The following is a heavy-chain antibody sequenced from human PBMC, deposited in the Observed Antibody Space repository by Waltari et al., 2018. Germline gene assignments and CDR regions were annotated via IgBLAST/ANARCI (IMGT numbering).Heavy chain of an antibody. CDR3: ARDSEMGAVFDI. CDR1: GGSFTDYW. Sequence: QVQLQQWGAGLLKPAETLSLTCAVYGGSFTDYWWTWVRPLPGKGLGWIGEINHSGDTNYSRSLRSRLTISLDTSTNQLSLRLNSVTAADTGVYFCARDSEMGAVFDIWGQGTVVTVSS. V-gene: IGHV4-34*01. J-gene: IGHJ3*02. CDR2: INHSGDT. D-gene: IGHD3-16*01.